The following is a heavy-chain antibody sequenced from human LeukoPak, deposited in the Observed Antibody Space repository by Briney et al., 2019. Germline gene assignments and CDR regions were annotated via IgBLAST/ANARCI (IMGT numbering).Heavy chain of an antibody. D-gene: IGHD1-26*01. Sequence: GGSLRLTCAASGFTFSTFVMNWVRQAPGKGLEWLSYIDASGTTIYYADSVKGRFTMSRDNAKNSLYLQMNTLRADDTAVYYCARGRGSIYYESDYWGQGTLVTVSS. CDR2: IDASGTTI. CDR1: GFTFSTFV. J-gene: IGHJ4*02. V-gene: IGHV3-48*03. CDR3: ARGRGSIYYESDY.